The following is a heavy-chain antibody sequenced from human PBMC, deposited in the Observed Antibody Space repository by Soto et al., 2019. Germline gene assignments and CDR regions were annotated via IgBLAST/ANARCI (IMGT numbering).Heavy chain of an antibody. Sequence: PGGSLRLSCAASGFTFSSYAMSWVRQAPGKGLEWVSAISGSGGSTYYADSVKGRFTISRDNSKNTLYLQMNSLRAEDTAVYYCASPQGGAVAGHNWFDPWGQGTLVTVSS. D-gene: IGHD6-19*01. CDR3: ASPQGGAVAGHNWFDP. CDR1: GFTFSSYA. CDR2: ISGSGGST. V-gene: IGHV3-23*01. J-gene: IGHJ5*02.